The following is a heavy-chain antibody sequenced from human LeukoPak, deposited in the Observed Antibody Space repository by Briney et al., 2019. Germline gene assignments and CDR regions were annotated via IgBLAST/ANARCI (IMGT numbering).Heavy chain of an antibody. CDR1: GFSIKSYS. D-gene: IGHD5-18*01. V-gene: IGHV3-21*01. Sequence: GGSLRLSCAASGFSIKSYSMTWVRQAPGKGLEWVATISSSGGYIYCADSVKGRFTISRDTVQNSLFLQLNSLRVEDTAVYNCARLRDTVTSASDYWGQGTLVTVSS. J-gene: IGHJ4*02. CDR3: ARLRDTVTSASDY. CDR2: ISSSGGYI.